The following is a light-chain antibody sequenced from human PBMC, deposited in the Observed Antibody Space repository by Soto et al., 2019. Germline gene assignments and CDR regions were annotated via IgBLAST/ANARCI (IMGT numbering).Light chain of an antibody. J-gene: IGLJ1*01. CDR2: EVN. V-gene: IGLV2-18*02. Sequence: QSVLAQPASVSGSPGQSITISCIGTSSDIGTYNRVSWYQQPPGTAPKLIIYEVNNRPSGVPDHFSGSKSGNTASLIISGLQAEDEADYYCNSFTTSNTYVFGTGTKVTVL. CDR1: SSDIGTYNR. CDR3: NSFTTSNTYV.